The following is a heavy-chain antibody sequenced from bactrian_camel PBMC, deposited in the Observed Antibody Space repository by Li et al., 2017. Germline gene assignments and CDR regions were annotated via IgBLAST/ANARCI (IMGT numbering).Heavy chain of an antibody. V-gene: IGHV3S28*01. CDR2: VETGGDIA. Sequence: CAGSGFIFSAQFMTWVRLAPGKGFEWVSCVETGGDIAYYAESVKGRFTTSRDNAENTLYPKMNSLKPEDTAFFFSSRRRH. J-gene: IGHJ7*01. CDR1: GFIFSAQF.